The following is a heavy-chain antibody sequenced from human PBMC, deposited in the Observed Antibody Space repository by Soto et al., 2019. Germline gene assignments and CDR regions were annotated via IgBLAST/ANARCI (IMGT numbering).Heavy chain of an antibody. J-gene: IGHJ6*02. CDR1: GYTFTGYY. CDR2: INPNSGGT. Sequence: ASVKVYCKASGYTFTGYYMHWVRQAPGQVLEWMGWINPNSGGTNYAQKFQGWVTMTRDTSISTAYMELSRLRSDDTAVYYCASGPYCSSTSCRLGGMDVWGQGTTVTVSS. CDR3: ASGPYCSSTSCRLGGMDV. V-gene: IGHV1-2*04. D-gene: IGHD2-2*01.